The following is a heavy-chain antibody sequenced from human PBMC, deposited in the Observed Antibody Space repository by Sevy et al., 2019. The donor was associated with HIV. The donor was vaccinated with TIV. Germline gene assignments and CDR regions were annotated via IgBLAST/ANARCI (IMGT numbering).Heavy chain of an antibody. CDR1: GGPINSYY. V-gene: IGHV4-4*07. Sequence: SETLSLTCIVSGGPINSYYWSWIRQPAGKGLEWIGRIFTSGSTNYNPSLKSRVTMSADTSKNQFSLKLSSVTAADTAVYYCARERRGVVVAIYYFDYWGQGTLVTVSS. J-gene: IGHJ4*02. CDR3: ARERRGVVVAIYYFDY. D-gene: IGHD2-15*01. CDR2: IFTSGST.